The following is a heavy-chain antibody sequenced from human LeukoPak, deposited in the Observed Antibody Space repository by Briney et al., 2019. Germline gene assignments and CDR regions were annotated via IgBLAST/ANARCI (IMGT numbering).Heavy chain of an antibody. Sequence: GGSLRLSCATSGFTFNSCGMSWARQAPGKGLEWVSVINHSGSGTYYADSVKGRFTTPRDNSKNSLYLEMSSLRVEDTAIYYCAKALAPYTSGTFDHWGQGSLVTVSS. CDR3: AKALAPYTSGTFDH. V-gene: IGHV3-23*05. CDR2: INHSGSGT. D-gene: IGHD6-19*01. J-gene: IGHJ4*02. CDR1: GFTFNSCG.